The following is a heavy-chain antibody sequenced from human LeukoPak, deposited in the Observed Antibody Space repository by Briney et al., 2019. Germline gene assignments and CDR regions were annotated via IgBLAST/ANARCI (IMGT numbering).Heavy chain of an antibody. CDR2: VNPISGNT. J-gene: IGHJ3*02. CDR3: AGDGRITIFGVVIRRHNAFDI. D-gene: IGHD3-3*01. CDR1: GYTFTSYD. V-gene: IGHV1-8*01. Sequence: ASVKVSCKASGYTFTSYDINWVRQATGQGLEWMGWVNPISGNTGYAQKFQGRVTMTRNTSISTAYMELSSLRSEDTAVYYCAGDGRITIFGVVIRRHNAFDIWGQGTMVTVSS.